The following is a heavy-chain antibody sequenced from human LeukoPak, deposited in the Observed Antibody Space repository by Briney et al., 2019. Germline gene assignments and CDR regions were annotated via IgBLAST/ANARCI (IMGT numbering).Heavy chain of an antibody. J-gene: IGHJ4*02. CDR3: ARDFYGLNDY. CDR2: ISSSSSHI. D-gene: IGHD2/OR15-2a*01. CDR1: GFTFSSYS. Sequence: GGSLRLSCAASGFTFSSYSMNWVRQAPGKGLEWVSSISSSSSHIYYADSVKGRFTISRDNAKNSLYLQMNSLRAEDTTVYYCARDFYGLNDYWGQGTLVTVSS. V-gene: IGHV3-21*01.